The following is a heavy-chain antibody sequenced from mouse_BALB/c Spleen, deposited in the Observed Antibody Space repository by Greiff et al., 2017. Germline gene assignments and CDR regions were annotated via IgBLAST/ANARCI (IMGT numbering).Heavy chain of an antibody. CDR3: ASRSTMITTWFAY. CDR1: GFTFSSYA. Sequence: EVKLVESGGGLVKPGGSLKLSCAASGFTFSSYAMSWVRQTPEKRLEWVASISSGGSTYYPDSVKGRFTISRDNARNILYLQMSSLRSEDTAMYYCASRSTMITTWFAYWGQGTLVTVSA. J-gene: IGHJ3*01. V-gene: IGHV5-6-5*01. D-gene: IGHD2-4*01. CDR2: ISSGGST.